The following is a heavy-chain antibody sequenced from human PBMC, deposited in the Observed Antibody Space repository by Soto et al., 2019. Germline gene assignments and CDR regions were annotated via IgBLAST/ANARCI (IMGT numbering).Heavy chain of an antibody. J-gene: IGHJ4*02. Sequence: GGSLRLSCAASGFTFSNYWMTWVRQAPGKGLEWVANVKEDGSEKHYVDSVKGRFTISRDNAKNSLYLQMNSLRVEDTAVYFCSRDVVVGAKALNYWGQGALVTVSS. CDR3: SRDVVVGAKALNY. CDR1: GFTFSNYW. CDR2: VKEDGSEK. V-gene: IGHV3-7*01. D-gene: IGHD2-15*01.